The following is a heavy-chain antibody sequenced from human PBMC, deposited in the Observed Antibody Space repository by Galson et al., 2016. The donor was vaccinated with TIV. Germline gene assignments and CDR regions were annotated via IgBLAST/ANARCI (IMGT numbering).Heavy chain of an antibody. CDR3: AKMDSSGFDYVRRFDF. Sequence: SLRLSCAASGFTFSSFAVSWVRQAPGKGLEWVSGISAGGGRTNYADSVKGRFTISRDNPKNTLYLQMSSLRAEDTAVYFCAKMDSSGFDYVRRFDFRGQGTLATVSS. V-gene: IGHV3-23*01. CDR1: GFTFSSFA. CDR2: ISAGGGRT. J-gene: IGHJ4*02. D-gene: IGHD3-22*01.